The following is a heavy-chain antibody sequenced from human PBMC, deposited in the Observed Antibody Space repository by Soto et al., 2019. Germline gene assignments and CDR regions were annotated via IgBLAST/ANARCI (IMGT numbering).Heavy chain of an antibody. CDR3: GRWVGGSMYDNSGKYDS. D-gene: IGHD3-22*01. Sequence: QVQLVESGGGVVQPGRSLRLTCAASGFIFSGSGMHWVRQAPGKGLEWVALVSNDGIRKYYGDSVKGRFTISRDNAENTLYLQRTGLRAEATAVYYGGRWVGGSMYDNSGKYDSWGQGTLVTVSS. CDR2: VSNDGIRK. V-gene: IGHV3-30*03. CDR1: GFIFSGSG. J-gene: IGHJ5*01.